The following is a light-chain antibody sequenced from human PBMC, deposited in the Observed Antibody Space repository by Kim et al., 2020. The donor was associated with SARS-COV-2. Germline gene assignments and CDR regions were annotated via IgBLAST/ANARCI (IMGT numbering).Light chain of an antibody. CDR2: QDS. CDR3: QAWDSSIFNWV. Sequence: SYELTQPPSVSVSPGQTASITCSGDKLGDKYACWYQQKPGQSPVLVIYQDSKRPSGIPERFSGSNSGNTATLTISGTQAMDEADYYCQAWDSSIFNWVFGGGTKLTVL. J-gene: IGLJ3*02. CDR1: KLGDKY. V-gene: IGLV3-1*01.